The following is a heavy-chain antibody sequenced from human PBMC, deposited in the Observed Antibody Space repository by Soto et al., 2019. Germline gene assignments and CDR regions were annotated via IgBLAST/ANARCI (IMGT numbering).Heavy chain of an antibody. J-gene: IGHJ4*02. D-gene: IGHD5-12*01. CDR3: SRGPSCGCFDF. CDR1: GYTFTTIY. V-gene: IGHV1-3*01. CDR2: INPANGDT. Sequence: GASVKVSCKTSGYTFTTIYLHWMRQAPGQRLEWMGWINPANGDTKYSQKFLGRVSNTRDTSATTAYMDLTSLTSDDTAVYYCSRGPSCGCFDFWGQGTLVTVSS.